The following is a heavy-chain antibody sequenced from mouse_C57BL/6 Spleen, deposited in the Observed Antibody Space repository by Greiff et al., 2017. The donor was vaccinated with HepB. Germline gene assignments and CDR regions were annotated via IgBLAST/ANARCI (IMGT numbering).Heavy chain of an antibody. D-gene: IGHD2-2*01. CDR3: ARNGYDWFAY. Sequence: QVHVKQSGPGLVQPSQSLSITCTVSGFSLTSYGVHWVRQSPGKGLEWLGVIWSGGSTDYNAAFISRLSISKDNSKSQVFFKMNSLQADDTAIYYCARNGYDWFAYWGQGTLVTVSA. CDR2: IWSGGST. V-gene: IGHV2-2*01. J-gene: IGHJ3*01. CDR1: GFSLTSYG.